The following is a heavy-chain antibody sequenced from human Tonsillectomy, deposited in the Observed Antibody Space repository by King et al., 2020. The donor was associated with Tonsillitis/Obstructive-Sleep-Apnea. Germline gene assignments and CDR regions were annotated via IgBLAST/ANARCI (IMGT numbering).Heavy chain of an antibody. D-gene: IGHD6-6*01. Sequence: QLQESGPGLVKPSETLSLTCTVSGGSVSSSDYSWGWIRQPPGKGLEWIATIYYDGTTYYNPPLRSRVTMSVAPSKNQFSLNLNSVTAADTAVYYCVRHSRDSSWGNYFYYMDVWGKGTTVTVSS. CDR2: IYYDGTT. J-gene: IGHJ6*03. V-gene: IGHV4-39*01. CDR3: VRHSRDSSWGNYFYYMDV. CDR1: GGSVSSSDYS.